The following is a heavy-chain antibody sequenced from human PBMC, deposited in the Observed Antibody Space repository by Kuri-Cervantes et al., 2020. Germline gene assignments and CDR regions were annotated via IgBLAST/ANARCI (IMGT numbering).Heavy chain of an antibody. D-gene: IGHD1-14*01. CDR1: GYSLGNYG. Sequence: ASVKVSCKASGYSLGNYGINWVRQAPGQGPEWMGWINTNTGNPAYAQGFTGRFVFSLDTSVGTAYLQISSLEPEDSAVYYCARGGMFDYWGQGTLVTVSS. CDR2: INTNTGNP. J-gene: IGHJ4*02. V-gene: IGHV7-4-1*02. CDR3: ARGGMFDY.